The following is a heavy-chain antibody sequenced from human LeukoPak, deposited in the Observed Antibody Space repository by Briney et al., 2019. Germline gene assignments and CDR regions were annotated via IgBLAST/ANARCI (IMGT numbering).Heavy chain of an antibody. V-gene: IGHV3-7*01. Sequence: SGGSLRLSCAASGFTFSSYWMSWVRQAPGKGLEWVANIKQDGSEKYYVDSVKGRFTISRDNAKNSLYLQMNSLRAEDTAVYYCARDVAYSGLSFDYWGQGTLVTVSS. CDR2: IKQDGSEK. D-gene: IGHD1-26*01. J-gene: IGHJ4*02. CDR1: GFTFSSYW. CDR3: ARDVAYSGLSFDY.